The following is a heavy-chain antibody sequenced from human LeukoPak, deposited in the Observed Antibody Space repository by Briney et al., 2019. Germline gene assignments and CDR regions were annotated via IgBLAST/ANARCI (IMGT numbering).Heavy chain of an antibody. CDR1: GGSFSGYY. V-gene: IGHV4-59*01. Sequence: PSETLSLTCAVYGGSFSGYYWSWIRQPPGKGLEWIGYIYYSGSTNYNPSLKSRVTISVDTSKNQFTLKLSSVTAADTAVYYCARVRKYSSSWYYYYYYGMDVWGQGTTVTVSS. CDR3: ARVRKYSSSWYYYYYYGMDV. J-gene: IGHJ6*02. CDR2: IYYSGST. D-gene: IGHD6-13*01.